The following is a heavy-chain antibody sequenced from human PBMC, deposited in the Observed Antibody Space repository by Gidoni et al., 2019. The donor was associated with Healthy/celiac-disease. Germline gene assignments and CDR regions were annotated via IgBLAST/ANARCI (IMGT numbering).Heavy chain of an antibody. CDR1: GFTFSSYG. D-gene: IGHD5-12*01. CDR2: ISYDGSNK. J-gene: IGHJ4*02. CDR3: AKGGRDGYNLK. V-gene: IGHV3-30*18. Sequence: QVQLVESGGGVVQPGRSRRLSCAASGFTFSSYGMHWVRQAPGKGLEWVAVISYDGSNKYYADSVKGRFTISRDNSKNTLYLQMNSLRAEDTAVYYCAKGGRDGYNLKWGQGTLVTVSS.